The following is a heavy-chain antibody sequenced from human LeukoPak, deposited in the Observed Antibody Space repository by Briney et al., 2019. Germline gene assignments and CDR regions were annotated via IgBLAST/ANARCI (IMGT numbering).Heavy chain of an antibody. CDR2: IYSGGNT. V-gene: IGHV3-53*05. J-gene: IGHJ4*02. CDR1: GFTVSSNY. CDR3: AKGSGWYGSPISY. Sequence: PGGSLSLSCAASGFTVSSNYMSWVRQAPGKGLEWVSVIYSGGNTYYADSVKGRFTISRDNSKNTLYLQMNSLRAEDTALYYCAKGSGWYGSPISYWGQGTLVTVSS. D-gene: IGHD6-19*01.